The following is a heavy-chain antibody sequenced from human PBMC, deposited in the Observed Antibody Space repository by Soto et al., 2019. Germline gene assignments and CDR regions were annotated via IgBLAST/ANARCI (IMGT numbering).Heavy chain of an antibody. J-gene: IGHJ6*03. CDR2: KKHAGREG. D-gene: IGHD1-20*01. CDR3: ARVPSTRDIWSDGGGGRYYYYYMDV. V-gene: IGHV3-7*04. CDR1: GFTFRSYG. Sequence: VQLVESGGGLVQPGGSLRLSCEASGFTFRSYGMPWFGQPPGKGRKWVATKKHAGREGYYGDSGKGRFTIARKNPKNPLYLQRNSLRAEDTAGYYCARVPSTRDIWSDGGGGRYYYYYMDVWGKGTTVTVSS.